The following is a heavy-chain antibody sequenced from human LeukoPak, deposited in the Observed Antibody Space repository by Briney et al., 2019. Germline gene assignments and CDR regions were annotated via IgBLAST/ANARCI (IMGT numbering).Heavy chain of an antibody. CDR3: AREVYCSSTSCYTGYFQH. CDR1: GFTVTSNF. Sequence: PGGSLRLSCAASGFTVTSNFMTWVRQAPGKGLEWVSIIYSDGTTYYVDSVKGRFTISRDNAKNSLYLQMNSLRAEDTAVYYCAREVYCSSTSCYTGYFQHWGQGTLVTVSS. D-gene: IGHD2-2*02. CDR2: IYSDGTT. J-gene: IGHJ1*01. V-gene: IGHV3-66*01.